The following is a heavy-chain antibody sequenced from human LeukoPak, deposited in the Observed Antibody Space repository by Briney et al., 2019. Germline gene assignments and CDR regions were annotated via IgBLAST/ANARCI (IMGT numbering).Heavy chain of an antibody. CDR1: GFTFDDYA. CDR2: ISWNSGSI. D-gene: IGHD1-26*01. CDR3: AKERGATREYYFDY. Sequence: GGSLRLSCAASGFTFDDYAMHWVRQGPGKGLEWVSGISWNSGSIGYADSVKGRFTISRDNAKNSLYLQMNSLRAEDTALYYCAKERGATREYYFDYWGQGTLVTVSS. V-gene: IGHV3-9*01. J-gene: IGHJ4*02.